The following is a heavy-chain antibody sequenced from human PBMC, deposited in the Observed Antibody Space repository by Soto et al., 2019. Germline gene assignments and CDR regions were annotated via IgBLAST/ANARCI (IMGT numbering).Heavy chain of an antibody. D-gene: IGHD3-22*01. CDR3: ARFYDSSGYYYDY. CDR2: IYYSGST. J-gene: IGHJ4*02. Sequence: LSLTCTVSGSSISSYYWSWIRQPPGKGLEWIGYIYYSGSTNYNPSLKSRVTISVDTSKNQFSLKLGSVTAADTAVFYCARFYDSSGYYYDYWGQGTRVTVSS. CDR1: GSSISSYY. V-gene: IGHV4-59*01.